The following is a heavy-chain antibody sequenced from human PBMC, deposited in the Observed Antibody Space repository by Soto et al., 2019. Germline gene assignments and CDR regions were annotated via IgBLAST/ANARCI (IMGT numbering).Heavy chain of an antibody. Sequence: PSETLSLTCTVSDGSISSYYWSWIRQPPGKGLEWIGYIYYSGSTNYNPSLKSRVTISVDTSKNQFSLKLSSVTAADTAVYYCARPTNRGKYYYGMDVWGQGTTVTVSS. D-gene: IGHD2-8*01. V-gene: IGHV4-59*01. CDR3: ARPTNRGKYYYGMDV. CDR2: IYYSGST. J-gene: IGHJ6*02. CDR1: DGSISSYY.